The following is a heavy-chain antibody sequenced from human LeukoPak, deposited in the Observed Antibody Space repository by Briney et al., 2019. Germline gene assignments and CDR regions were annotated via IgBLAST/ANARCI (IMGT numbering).Heavy chain of an antibody. CDR2: IYSGGST. CDR3: AREFGAYSSGWSEY. D-gene: IGHD6-19*01. J-gene: IGHJ4*02. CDR1: GFTVSSNY. V-gene: IGHV3-53*01. Sequence: GGSLRLSCAASGFTVSSNYMSWVRQAPGKGLAWVSVIYSGGSTYYADSVKGRFTISRDNSKNTLYHQMNSLRAEDTAVYYCAREFGAYSSGWSEYWGQGTLVTVSS.